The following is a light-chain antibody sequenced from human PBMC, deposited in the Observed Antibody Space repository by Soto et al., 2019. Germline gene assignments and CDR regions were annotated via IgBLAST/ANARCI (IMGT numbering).Light chain of an antibody. CDR1: QSVSSSY. CDR3: QQYGSS. CDR2: GAS. J-gene: IGKJ4*01. Sequence: DIVLTQSPGTLSLSPGERATLSCRASQSVSSSYLAWYQQKPGQAPRLLIYGASSRATGIPDRFSGSGSGTDFTLTISRLEPEDFAVYYCQQYGSSFGGGTKVDIK. V-gene: IGKV3-20*01.